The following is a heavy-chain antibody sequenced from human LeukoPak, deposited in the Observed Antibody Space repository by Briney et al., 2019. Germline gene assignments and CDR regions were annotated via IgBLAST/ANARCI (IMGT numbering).Heavy chain of an antibody. CDR2: IYTSGST. V-gene: IGHV4-61*09. CDR1: GGSISSGSYY. Sequence: SETLSLTCTVSGGSISSGSYYWSWIRQPAGKGLEWIGHIYTSGSTNYNPSLKSRVTISVDTSKNQFSLTLSSVTAADTAVYYCARFGGPHAFDIWGQGTMVTVSS. D-gene: IGHD3-3*01. J-gene: IGHJ3*02. CDR3: ARFGGPHAFDI.